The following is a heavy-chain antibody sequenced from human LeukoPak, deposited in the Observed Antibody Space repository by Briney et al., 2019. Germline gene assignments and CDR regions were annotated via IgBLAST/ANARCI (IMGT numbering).Heavy chain of an antibody. V-gene: IGHV4-59*01. CDR2: IYYSGSS. CDR1: GGSFSNKY. J-gene: IGHJ4*02. CDR3: ARRRGIGGSDY. D-gene: IGHD3-16*01. Sequence: PSETLSLTCTVSGGSFSNKYWSWIRQPPGKGLEWMGYIYYSGSSNYNPSLKNRVTILVDTSKNQFSLKLSSVTAADTAVYYCARRRGIGGSDYWGQGTLVTVSS.